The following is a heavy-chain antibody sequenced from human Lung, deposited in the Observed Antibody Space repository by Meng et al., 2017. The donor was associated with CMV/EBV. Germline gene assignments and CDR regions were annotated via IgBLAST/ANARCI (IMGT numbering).Heavy chain of an antibody. CDR2: INDDGSST. V-gene: IGHV3-74*01. CDR1: GFTFSKSW. J-gene: IGHJ4*02. CDR3: ATETFHDFGSGYVPFDY. D-gene: IGHD3-3*01. Sequence: GGSLRLXCAASGFTFSKSWIHWVRQAPGKGLVWVSRINDDGSSTTYADSVKGRFTVSRDNAKDTLYLQMSSLRAEDTAVYYCATETFHDFGSGYVPFDYLGQGXLVTVSS.